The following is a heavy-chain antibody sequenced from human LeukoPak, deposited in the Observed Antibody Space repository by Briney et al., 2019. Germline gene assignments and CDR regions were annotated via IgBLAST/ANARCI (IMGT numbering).Heavy chain of an antibody. CDR3: ARELGYDFWSGYYHDAFDI. CDR2: ISAYNGNT. D-gene: IGHD3-3*01. Sequence: ASVKVSCKASGYTFTSYGISWVRQAPGQGLEWMGWISAYNGNTNYAQKLQGRVTMTTDTSTSTAYMELRSLRSDDTAVYYCARELGYDFWSGYYHDAFDIWGQGTMVTVSS. J-gene: IGHJ3*02. CDR1: GYTFTSYG. V-gene: IGHV1-18*01.